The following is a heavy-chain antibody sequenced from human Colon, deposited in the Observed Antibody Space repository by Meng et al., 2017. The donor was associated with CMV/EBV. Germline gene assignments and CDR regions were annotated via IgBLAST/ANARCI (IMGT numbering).Heavy chain of an antibody. Sequence: SETLSLTCAVSGQFISNDYCWGWSRQPPGKGLEWISNICPSGGTYYNPSLKSRVTTSVDTSKNQSSLRLNSVTAADTGLYYCVRERTYWADNLWGRGTLVTVSS. CDR3: VRERTYWADNL. J-gene: IGHJ5*02. V-gene: IGHV4-38-2*02. CDR1: GQFISNDYC. D-gene: IGHD2-8*02. CDR2: ICPSGGT.